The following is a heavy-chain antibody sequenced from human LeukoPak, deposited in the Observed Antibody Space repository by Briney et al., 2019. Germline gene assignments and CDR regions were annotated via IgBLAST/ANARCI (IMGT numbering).Heavy chain of an antibody. D-gene: IGHD3-9*01. CDR3: ARGFRPGYFDWIWSAFDI. CDR2: MNPNSGNT. J-gene: IGHJ3*02. V-gene: IGHV1-8*01. Sequence: ASVKVSCTASGYTFTSYDINWVRQATGQGLEWMGWMNPNSGNTGYAQKFQGRVTMTRNTSISTAYMELSSLRSEDTAVYYCARGFRPGYFDWIWSAFDIWGQGTMVTVSS. CDR1: GYTFTSYD.